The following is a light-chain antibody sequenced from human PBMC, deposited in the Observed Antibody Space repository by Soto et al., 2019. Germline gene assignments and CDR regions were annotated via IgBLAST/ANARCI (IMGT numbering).Light chain of an antibody. CDR2: ADT. CDR3: QSYDSSLSGSRV. CDR1: SSNIGAGYE. V-gene: IGLV1-40*01. J-gene: IGLJ3*02. Sequence: QSVLTQPLSVSGAPGQRVTISCTGSSSNIGAGYEVHWYQQLPGTAPKLLIYADTNRPSGVPDRFSASTSGTSASLAITGLQAEDEADYYCQSYDSSLSGSRVFGGGTKLTVL.